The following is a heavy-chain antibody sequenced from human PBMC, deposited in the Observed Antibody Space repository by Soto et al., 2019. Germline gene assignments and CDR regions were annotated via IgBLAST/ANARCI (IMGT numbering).Heavy chain of an antibody. D-gene: IGHD1-26*01. CDR3: ARTQTMGDMRGDYFDP. Sequence: QVQLVQSGAEEKKPGASVKVSCKASGYTFTNYGIYWLRQAPGQSLEWMGWINPGNGVSKSSQRLQGRVTLSRDRSANTAYMELSSLTSEDTAVYYCARTQTMGDMRGDYFDPWGQGTLVTVSS. CDR1: GYTFTNYG. J-gene: IGHJ5*02. CDR2: INPGNGVS. V-gene: IGHV1-3*05.